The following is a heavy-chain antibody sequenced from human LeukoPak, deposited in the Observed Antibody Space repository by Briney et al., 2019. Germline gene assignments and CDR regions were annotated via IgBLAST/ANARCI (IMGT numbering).Heavy chain of an antibody. CDR3: ARLVAVAGVFDY. J-gene: IGHJ4*02. D-gene: IGHD6-19*01. V-gene: IGHV4-39*02. CDR2: IYYSGST. CDR1: GGSISSSNYY. Sequence: SETLSLTCTVSGGSISSSNYYWGWIRQPPGEGLEWIGNIYYSGSTYYNPSLKSRVTISVDTSKNHFSLKLSSVTAADTAVYYCARLVAVAGVFDYWGQGTLVTVSS.